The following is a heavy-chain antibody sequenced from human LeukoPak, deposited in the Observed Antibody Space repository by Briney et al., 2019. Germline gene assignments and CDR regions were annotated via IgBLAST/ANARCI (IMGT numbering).Heavy chain of an antibody. CDR3: ARDLSYTWNYDF. Sequence: SETLSLTCAVYGGSFSGYYWSWIRQPPGKGLEWIGEINHSGSTNYNPSLKSRVTISVDTSKNQFSLKLISVTAADTAVYYCARDLSYTWNYDFWGQGTLVTVSS. D-gene: IGHD1-7*01. CDR1: GGSFSGYY. CDR2: INHSGST. V-gene: IGHV4-34*01. J-gene: IGHJ4*02.